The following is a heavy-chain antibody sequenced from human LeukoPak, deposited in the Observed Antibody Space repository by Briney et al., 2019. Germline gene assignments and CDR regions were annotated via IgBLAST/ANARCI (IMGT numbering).Heavy chain of an antibody. V-gene: IGHV3-33*01. Sequence: GSSLRLSCAASGFTFSSHGMHWVRQAPGKGLEWVALIWYDGSNQYYADSVKGRFTISRDNSKNTLYLQMNSLSAEDTAVYYCARAGIVGLYYYYMDVWGKGTTVTVSS. J-gene: IGHJ6*03. CDR2: IWYDGSNQ. CDR3: ARAGIVGLYYYYMDV. D-gene: IGHD2-21*01. CDR1: GFTFSSHG.